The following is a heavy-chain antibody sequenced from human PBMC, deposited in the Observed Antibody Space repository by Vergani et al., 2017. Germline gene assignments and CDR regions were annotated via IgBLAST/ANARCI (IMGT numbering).Heavy chain of an antibody. CDR1: GFTFSNAW. Sequence: EVQLVESGGGLVKPGGSLRLSCAASGFTFSNAWMSWVRQAPGKGLEWVGRIKSKTDGGTTDYAAPVKGRFTISRDDSKNTLYLQMNSLKTDDTAVYYCTAGNDYIWGSYRYHAYNWFDPWGQGTLVTVSS. CDR2: IKSKTDGGTT. CDR3: TAGNDYIWGSYRYHAYNWFDP. D-gene: IGHD3-16*02. V-gene: IGHV3-15*01. J-gene: IGHJ5*02.